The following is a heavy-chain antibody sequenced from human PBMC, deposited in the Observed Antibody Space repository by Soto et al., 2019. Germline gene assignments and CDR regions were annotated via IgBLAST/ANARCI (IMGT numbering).Heavy chain of an antibody. Sequence: EVQLVESGGGLAKPGGSLRLSCLVSGFTFSNAWLSWFRQAPGKGLEWVGRIKSKADGGTSDYAAPVKGRFTISRDDSRNTLYLQMNSLKTEDTAIYYCSTRGSSWGQGTLVTVSS. CDR1: GFTFSNAW. V-gene: IGHV3-15*07. CDR2: IKSKADGGTS. CDR3: STRGSS. D-gene: IGHD6-13*01. J-gene: IGHJ4*02.